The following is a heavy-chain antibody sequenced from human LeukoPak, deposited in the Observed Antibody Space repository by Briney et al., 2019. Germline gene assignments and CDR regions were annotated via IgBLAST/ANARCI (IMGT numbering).Heavy chain of an antibody. V-gene: IGHV4-59*01. CDR3: ARIQLWFGPYFDY. D-gene: IGHD5-18*01. J-gene: IGHJ4*02. CDR1: GGSISSYY. CDR2: IYYSGST. Sequence: SETLSLTCTVSGGSISSYYWSWIRQPPGKGLEWIGYIYYSGSTNYNPSLKSRVTISVDTSKDQFSLKLSSVTAADTAVYYCARIQLWFGPYFDYWGQGTLVTVSS.